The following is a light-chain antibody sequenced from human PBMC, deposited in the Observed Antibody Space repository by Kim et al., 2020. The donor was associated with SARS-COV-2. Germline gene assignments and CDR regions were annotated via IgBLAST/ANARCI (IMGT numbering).Light chain of an antibody. Sequence: GQMVTISCSGSRANIGSPAVSWYRQLPGTAPKLLIYNSKQRPSGVPDRFSGSKSGTSASLAIGGLQSEDEVDYYCAAWDDSLNGVFFGGGTQLTVL. CDR3: AAWDDSLNGVF. CDR1: RANIGSPA. V-gene: IGLV1-44*01. CDR2: NSK. J-gene: IGLJ2*01.